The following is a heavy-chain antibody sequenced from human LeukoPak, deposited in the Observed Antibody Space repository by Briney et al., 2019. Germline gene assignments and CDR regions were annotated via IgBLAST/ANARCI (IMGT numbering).Heavy chain of an antibody. D-gene: IGHD2-2*01. CDR3: ARLTSNGATYFEY. V-gene: IGHV4-39*01. CDR1: GGSISSGSYY. CDR2: IYYSGST. J-gene: IGHJ4*02. Sequence: SETLSLTCTVSGGSISSGSYYWGLIRQPPGKGLEWIGRIYYSGSTYYNPSLQSRVTISIDTSKNQFSLKLSSVTAADTAVYYCARLTSNGATYFEYWGQGTLVTVSS.